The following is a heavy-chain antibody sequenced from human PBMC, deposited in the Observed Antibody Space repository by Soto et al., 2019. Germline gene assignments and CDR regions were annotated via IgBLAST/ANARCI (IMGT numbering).Heavy chain of an antibody. CDR3: ARDHRWGYEYGDYGDS. CDR2: INRHGDST. Sequence: EVYLVESGGGVVRPGGSLRLSCAASGFGFDEYGMSWVRQGPGKGLEWVSGINRHGDSTGYADSVKGGFTISRDNAKNSLYLQMNGLRAEDTAFYYCARDHRWGYEYGDYGDSWGQGTLVTVSS. J-gene: IGHJ4*02. D-gene: IGHD4-17*01. V-gene: IGHV3-20*04. CDR1: GFGFDEYG.